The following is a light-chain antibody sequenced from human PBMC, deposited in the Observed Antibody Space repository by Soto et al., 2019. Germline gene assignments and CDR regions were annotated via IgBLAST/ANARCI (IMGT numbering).Light chain of an antibody. V-gene: IGKV1-5*03. CDR1: QSIYKW. CDR3: QHYKSYPWT. Sequence: DIQMTQSPSSVSASIGDRVTISCRASQSIYKWLVWYQQKPGKAPKLLMYKASSLESGVPSRFSGSGSETEFTLTISSLQPDDFATYYCQHYKSYPWTFGQGTKVDIK. CDR2: KAS. J-gene: IGKJ1*01.